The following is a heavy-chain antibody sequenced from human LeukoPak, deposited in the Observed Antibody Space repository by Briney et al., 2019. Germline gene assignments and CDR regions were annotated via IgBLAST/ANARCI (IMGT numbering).Heavy chain of an antibody. CDR3: ARTTEGYCRGRSCYPYYYYMDV. CDR2: INHSGST. CDR1: GGSFSGYY. V-gene: IGHV4-34*01. D-gene: IGHD2-15*01. Sequence: SETLSLTCAVYGGSFSGYYWSWIRQPPGKGLEWIGEINHSGSTNYNPSLKSRVTISVDASKNQFSLKLSSVTAADTAVYYCARTTEGYCRGRSCYPYYYYMDVWGKGTTVTVSS. J-gene: IGHJ6*03.